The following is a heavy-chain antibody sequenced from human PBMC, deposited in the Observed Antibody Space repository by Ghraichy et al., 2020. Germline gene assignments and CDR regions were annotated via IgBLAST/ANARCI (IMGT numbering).Heavy chain of an antibody. D-gene: IGHD6-19*01. CDR2: IYSGGTT. CDR3: ARGDEAVAGTGVYNS. CDR1: GFTVSSNY. Sequence: GGSLRLSCAASGFTVSSNYMSWVRQAPGKGLEWVSVIYSGGTTYYADSVKGRFTISRDNSKNTLYFQMNSLRAEDTAVYYCARGDEAVAGTGVYNSWGQGTLVTVSS. J-gene: IGHJ4*02. V-gene: IGHV3-53*01.